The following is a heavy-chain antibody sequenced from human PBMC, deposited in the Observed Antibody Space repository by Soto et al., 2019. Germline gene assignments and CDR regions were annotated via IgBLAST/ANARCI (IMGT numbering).Heavy chain of an antibody. CDR1: GGSISSYY. D-gene: IGHD3-22*01. CDR2: IYYSGST. V-gene: IGHV4-59*01. Sequence: SETLSLTCTVSGGSISSYYWSWIRQPPGKGLEWIGYIYYSGSTNYNPSLKSRVTISVDTSKNQFSLKLSSVTAADTAVYYCARWAEYYYDSSGGGDAFDIWGQGTMVTVSS. CDR3: ARWAEYYYDSSGGGDAFDI. J-gene: IGHJ3*02.